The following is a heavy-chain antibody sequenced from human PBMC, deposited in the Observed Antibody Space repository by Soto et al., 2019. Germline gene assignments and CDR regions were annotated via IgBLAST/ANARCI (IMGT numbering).Heavy chain of an antibody. D-gene: IGHD3-10*01. CDR2: TYYRSKWYN. CDR3: ARDGNYYGSGSYSPFDY. CDR1: GDSVSSNSAA. J-gene: IGHJ4*02. Sequence: SPTLSLTCAISGDSVSSNSAAWKWIRQSPSRGLEWLGRTYYRSKWYNDYAVSVKSRITINPDTSKNQFSLQLNSVTPEDTAVYYCARDGNYYGSGSYSPFDYWGQGTLVTVSS. V-gene: IGHV6-1*01.